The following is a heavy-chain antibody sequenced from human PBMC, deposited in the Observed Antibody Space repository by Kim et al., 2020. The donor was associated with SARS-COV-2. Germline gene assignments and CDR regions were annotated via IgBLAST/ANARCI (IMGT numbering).Heavy chain of an antibody. Sequence: GGSLRLSCAASGFTFSSYSMNWVRQAPGKGLEWVSSISSSSSYIYYADSVKGRFTISRDNAKNSLYLQMNSLRAEDTAVYYCARDRGYCSSTSCYDMAYWGQGTLVTVSS. D-gene: IGHD2-2*03. V-gene: IGHV3-21*01. CDR1: GFTFSSYS. CDR2: ISSSSSYI. CDR3: ARDRGYCSSTSCYDMAY. J-gene: IGHJ4*02.